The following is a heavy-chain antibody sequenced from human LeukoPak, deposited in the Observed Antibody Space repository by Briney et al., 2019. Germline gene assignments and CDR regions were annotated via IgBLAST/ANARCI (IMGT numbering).Heavy chain of an antibody. CDR3: ARVPIAPAAIAYYYYYMDV. D-gene: IGHD2-2*01. V-gene: IGHV1-2*02. Sequence: GASVKVSCKASGYTFTGYYMHWVRQAPGQGLEWMGWINPNSGGTNYAQKFQGRVTMTRDTSISTAYMELSRLRSDDTAVYYCARVPIAPAAIAYYYYYMDVWGKGTTVTVSS. CDR1: GYTFTGYY. CDR2: INPNSGGT. J-gene: IGHJ6*03.